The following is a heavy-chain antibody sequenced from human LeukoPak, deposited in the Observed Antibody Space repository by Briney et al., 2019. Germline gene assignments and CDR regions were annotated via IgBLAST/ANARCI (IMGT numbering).Heavy chain of an antibody. CDR3: ARDQDAEMATIRYFDY. Sequence: GGSLRLSCAASGFTFSSYSMNWVRQAPGKGLEWVSYISSRSSTIYYADSVKGRFTISRDNAKNSLYLQMNSLRAEDTALYYCARDQDAEMATIRYFDYWGQGTLVTVSS. V-gene: IGHV3-48*01. CDR1: GFTFSSYS. J-gene: IGHJ4*02. D-gene: IGHD5-24*01. CDR2: ISSRSSTI.